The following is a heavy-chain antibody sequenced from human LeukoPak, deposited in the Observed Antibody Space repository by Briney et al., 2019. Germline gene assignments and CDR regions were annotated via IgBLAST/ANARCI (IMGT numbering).Heavy chain of an antibody. Sequence: GGSLRLSCAASGFVFSNFRMHWVRQAPGKGLVWVSSVTGDGGFTNYADSVRGRFTISRDNAKNSLYLQMNSLRAEDTAVYYCTRDYGDYYFDYWGQGTLVTVSS. V-gene: IGHV3-74*01. D-gene: IGHD4-17*01. J-gene: IGHJ4*02. CDR2: VTGDGGFT. CDR3: TRDYGDYYFDY. CDR1: GFVFSNFR.